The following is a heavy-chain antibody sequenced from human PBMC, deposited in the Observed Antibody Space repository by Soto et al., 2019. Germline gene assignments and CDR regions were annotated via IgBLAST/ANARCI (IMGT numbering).Heavy chain of an antibody. J-gene: IGHJ4*02. Sequence: GGSLRLSCAASGFTFSSYSMNWVRQAPGKGLEWVSSISSSSSYIYYADSVKGRFTISRDNAKNSLYLQMNSLRAEDTAVYYCAGPFYYDSSGYPRASDYRAQRTPVTGSS. CDR3: AGPFYYDSSGYPRASDY. V-gene: IGHV3-21*01. CDR2: ISSSSSYI. D-gene: IGHD3-22*01. CDR1: GFTFSSYS.